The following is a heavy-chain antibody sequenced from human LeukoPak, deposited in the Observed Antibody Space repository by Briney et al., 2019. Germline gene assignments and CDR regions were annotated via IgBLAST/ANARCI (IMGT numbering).Heavy chain of an antibody. CDR2: ISAYSGNT. J-gene: IGHJ4*02. D-gene: IGHD6-13*01. Sequence: ASVKVSCKASGYTFTSYGISWVRQAPGQGLEWMGWISAYSGNTNYAQKLQGRVTMTTDTSTSTAYMELRSLRSDDTAVYYCARDWGSSWSTYSDYWGQGTLVTVSS. CDR1: GYTFTSYG. V-gene: IGHV1-18*04. CDR3: ARDWGSSWSTYSDY.